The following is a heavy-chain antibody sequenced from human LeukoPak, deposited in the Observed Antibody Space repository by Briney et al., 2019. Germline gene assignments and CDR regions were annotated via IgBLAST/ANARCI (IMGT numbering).Heavy chain of an antibody. Sequence: PGRSLRLSCAASGFTFSSYGMHWVRQAPGKGLEWVAVIWYDGSNKYYADSVKGRFTISRDNSKNTLYLQMNSLRAEDTAVYYCARVGDYDSSGSPFDYWGQGTLVTVSS. D-gene: IGHD3-22*01. CDR2: IWYDGSNK. V-gene: IGHV3-33*01. CDR1: GFTFSSYG. J-gene: IGHJ4*02. CDR3: ARVGDYDSSGSPFDY.